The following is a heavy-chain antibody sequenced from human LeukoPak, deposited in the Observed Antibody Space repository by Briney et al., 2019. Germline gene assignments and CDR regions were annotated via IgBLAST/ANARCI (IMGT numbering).Heavy chain of an antibody. CDR3: ASAPHVNYFDF. CDR2: ISYSGST. Sequence: SETLSLACTVSGDSMTNYYWSWIRQPPGMGLEWIGYISYSGSTNYNPSLKSRVTISIDTSKNQFSLKLSTVTAADTAVYYCASAPHVNYFDFWGQGALVTVST. J-gene: IGHJ4*02. D-gene: IGHD2/OR15-2a*01. V-gene: IGHV4-59*08. CDR1: GDSMTNYY.